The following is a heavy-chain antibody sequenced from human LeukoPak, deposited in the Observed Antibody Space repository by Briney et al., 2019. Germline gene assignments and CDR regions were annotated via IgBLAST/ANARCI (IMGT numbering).Heavy chain of an antibody. V-gene: IGHV4-59*07. CDR1: GDSIRSYY. Sequence: SDTLSLTCTVSGDSIRSYYGSWIRQPPGKGLEWIGNIHYSGSTKYNSSLKSRVTISVDTSNNQFSLRVTSLTAADTAVYYCARLGALHDAFDVWGQGTLVTASS. D-gene: IGHD3-16*01. CDR2: IHYSGST. CDR3: ARLGALHDAFDV. J-gene: IGHJ3*01.